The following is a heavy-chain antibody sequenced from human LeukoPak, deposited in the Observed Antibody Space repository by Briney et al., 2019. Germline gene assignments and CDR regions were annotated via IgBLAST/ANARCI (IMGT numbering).Heavy chain of an antibody. CDR2: IYHSGST. V-gene: IGHV4-38-2*02. J-gene: IGHJ4*02. CDR3: ATPLPNYGILTGSNYYFDY. D-gene: IGHD3-9*01. CDR1: GYSISSGYY. Sequence: XETLSLTCTVSGYSISSGYYWGWIRQPPGKGLEWIGSIYHSGSTYYNPSLKSRVTISVGTSKNQFSLKLSSVTAADTAVYYCATPLPNYGILTGSNYYFDYWGQGTLVTVSS.